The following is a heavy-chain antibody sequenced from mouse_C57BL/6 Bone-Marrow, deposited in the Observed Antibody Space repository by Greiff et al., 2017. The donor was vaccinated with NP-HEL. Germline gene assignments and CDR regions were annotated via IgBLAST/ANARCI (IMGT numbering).Heavy chain of an antibody. J-gene: IGHJ2*01. CDR2: INPGSGGT. D-gene: IGHD1-1*01. CDR1: GYAFTNYL. Sequence: VQVVESGAELVRPGTSVKVSCKASGYAFTNYLIEWVKQRPGQGLEWIGVINPGSGGTNYNEKFKGKATLTADKSSSTAYMQLSSLTSEDSAVYFCARRGDGSSHYFDYWGQGTTLTVSS. CDR3: ARRGDGSSHYFDY. V-gene: IGHV1-54*01.